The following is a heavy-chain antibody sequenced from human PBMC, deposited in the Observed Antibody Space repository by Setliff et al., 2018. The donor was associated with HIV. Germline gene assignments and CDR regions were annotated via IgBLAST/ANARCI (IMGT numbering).Heavy chain of an antibody. CDR1: DYTLTSYG. V-gene: IGHV1-18*01. CDR2: ISGYRDT. J-gene: IGHJ4*02. D-gene: IGHD6-13*01. Sequence: ASVKVSCKASDYTLTSYGFTWVRQAPGQGLEWMGWISGYRDTNYAQKFQGRVTMTVDTSTSTAYMELRSLRSDDTAVYYCARNWHSTSPYYFVYWGQGTPVTVSS. CDR3: ARNWHSTSPYYFVY.